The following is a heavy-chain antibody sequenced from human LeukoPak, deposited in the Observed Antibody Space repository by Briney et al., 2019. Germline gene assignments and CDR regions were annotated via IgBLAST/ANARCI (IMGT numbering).Heavy chain of an antibody. V-gene: IGHV4-39*01. D-gene: IGHD3-10*01. CDR3: ARHAITMVQGEIDY. CDR2: IYYSGST. J-gene: IGHJ4*02. Sequence: SETLSLTCTVSGGSISSYYWGWIRQPPGKGLEWIGSIYYSGSTYYNPSLKSRVTISVDTSKNQFSLKLSSVTAADTAVYYCARHAITMVQGEIDYWGQGTLVTVSS. CDR1: GGSISSYY.